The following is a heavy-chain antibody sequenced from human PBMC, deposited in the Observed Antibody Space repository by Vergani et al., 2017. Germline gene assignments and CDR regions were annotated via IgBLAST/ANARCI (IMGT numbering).Heavy chain of an antibody. Sequence: QVQLVQSGAEVKKPGASVKVSCKASGYTFTGYYMHWVRQAPGQGLEWMGWINPNSGGTNYAQKFQGRVTMTRDTSISTAYMELSRLRSDDTAVYYWARPDIAAALGVGFDPWGQGTLVTVSS. D-gene: IGHD6-13*01. CDR3: ARPDIAAALGVGFDP. J-gene: IGHJ5*02. CDR1: GYTFTGYY. V-gene: IGHV1-2*02. CDR2: INPNSGGT.